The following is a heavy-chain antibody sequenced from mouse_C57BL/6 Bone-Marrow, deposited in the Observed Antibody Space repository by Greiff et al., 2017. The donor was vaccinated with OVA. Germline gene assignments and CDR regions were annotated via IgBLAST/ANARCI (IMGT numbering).Heavy chain of an antibody. J-gene: IGHJ3*01. CDR2: IYPGGGYT. Sequence: QVQLQQSGAELVRPGTSVKMSCKASGYTFTNYWIGWAKQRPGHGLEWVGDIYPGGGYTNYTEKFKGKATMTADKSYSTAYMQFRSLTSEDAAIYYCARNDYEAWFAYWGQGTPVTVSA. D-gene: IGHD2-4*01. V-gene: IGHV1-63*01. CDR1: GYTFTNYW. CDR3: ARNDYEAWFAY.